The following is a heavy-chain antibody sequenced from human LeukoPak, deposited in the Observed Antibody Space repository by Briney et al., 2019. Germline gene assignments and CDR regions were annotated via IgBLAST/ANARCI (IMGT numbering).Heavy chain of an antibody. J-gene: IGHJ6*04. D-gene: IGHD2-15*01. CDR3: ARGMGYCSGGSRYYYYYGMDV. CDR1: GGSFSGYY. V-gene: IGHV4-34*01. Sequence: SETLSLTCAVYGGSFSGYYWSWIRQPPGKGLEWIGEINHSGSTNYNPSLKSRVTISVGTSKNQFSLKLSSVTAADTAVYYCARGMGYCSGGSRYYYYYGMDVWGKGTTVTVSS. CDR2: INHSGST.